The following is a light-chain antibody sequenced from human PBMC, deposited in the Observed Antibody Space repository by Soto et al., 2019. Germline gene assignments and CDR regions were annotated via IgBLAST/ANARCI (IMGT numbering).Light chain of an antibody. CDR2: GAS. Sequence: EIVRPQSPSTLSVSPGERASLSCIASQSVSSNLAWYQQKPGQAPRLLIYGASTRATGIPARFSGSGSGTEFTLTISSLQSEDFAVYYCQQYNNWPPWTFGQGTKVDI. CDR1: QSVSSN. J-gene: IGKJ1*01. V-gene: IGKV3-15*01. CDR3: QQYNNWPPWT.